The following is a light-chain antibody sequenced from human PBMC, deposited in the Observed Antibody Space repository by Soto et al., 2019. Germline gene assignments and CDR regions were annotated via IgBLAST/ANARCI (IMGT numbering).Light chain of an antibody. Sequence: AIRMTQSPSSLSASTGDRVTITCRASQGISSYLAWYQQKPGKAPKLLIYAASTLQSGVPSRFSGSGSGTDFTLTISCLQSEDFATYYCQQEYSYPWTFGQGTKVEIK. V-gene: IGKV1-8*01. J-gene: IGKJ1*01. CDR3: QQEYSYPWT. CDR2: AAS. CDR1: QGISSY.